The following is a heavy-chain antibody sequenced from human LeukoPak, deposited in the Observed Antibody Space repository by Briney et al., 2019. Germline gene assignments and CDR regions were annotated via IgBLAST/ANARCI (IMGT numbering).Heavy chain of an antibody. J-gene: IGHJ4*02. CDR1: GGSISSYY. V-gene: IGHV4-59*01. Sequence: PSETLSLTCTVSGGSISSYYWSWIRQPPGKGLEWIGYIYYSGSTNYNPSLKSRVTISVDTSKNQFSLKLSSVTAADTAVYYCAGSSGYMYYFDYWGQGTLVTVSP. CDR3: AGSSGYMYYFDY. D-gene: IGHD3-22*01. CDR2: IYYSGST.